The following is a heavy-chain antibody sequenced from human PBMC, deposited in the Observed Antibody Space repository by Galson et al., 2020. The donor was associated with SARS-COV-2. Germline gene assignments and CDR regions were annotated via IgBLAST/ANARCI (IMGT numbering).Heavy chain of an antibody. J-gene: IGHJ6*02. CDR2: INTQSGGT. CDR3: ARLRYYDVVTGYIVYV. D-gene: IGHD3-9*01. V-gene: IGHV1-2*02. CDR1: GYTFTDYY. Sequence: ASVKVSCKASGYTFTDYYNHWVRQAPGQGREWMGWINTQSGGTNYAQKFEGRVTMTRDTSITTASLELSRLRADDTAVYYCARLRYYDVVTGYIVYVWGQGTMVTFSS.